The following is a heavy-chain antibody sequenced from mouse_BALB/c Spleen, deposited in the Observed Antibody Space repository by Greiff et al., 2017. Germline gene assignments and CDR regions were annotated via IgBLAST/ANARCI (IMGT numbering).Heavy chain of an antibody. D-gene: IGHD2-14*01. CDR3: ARGLGRYDAWFAY. J-gene: IGHJ3*01. V-gene: IGHV2-6-7*01. CDR1: GFSLTGYG. Sequence: VHLVESGPGLVAPSQSLSITCTVSGFSLTGYGVNWVRQPPGKGLEWLGMIWGDGSTDYNSALKSRLSISKDNSKSQVFLKMNSLQTDDTARYYCARGLGRYDAWFAYWGQGTLVTVSA. CDR2: IWGDGST.